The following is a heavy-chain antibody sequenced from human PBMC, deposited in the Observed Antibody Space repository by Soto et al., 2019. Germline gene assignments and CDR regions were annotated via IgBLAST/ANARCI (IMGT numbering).Heavy chain of an antibody. V-gene: IGHV1-3*01. Sequence: QVQLVQSGAEVKKPGASVKVSCKASGYTFTSYAMHWVRQAPGQRLEWMGWINAGNGNAKYSQKFQGRVTITRDTSASTAYMELSSLRSEDTAVYYCARVPGYSIGDLWGRGTLVTVSS. CDR3: ARVPGYSIGDL. CDR2: INAGNGNA. D-gene: IGHD2-21*01. CDR1: GYTFTSYA. J-gene: IGHJ2*01.